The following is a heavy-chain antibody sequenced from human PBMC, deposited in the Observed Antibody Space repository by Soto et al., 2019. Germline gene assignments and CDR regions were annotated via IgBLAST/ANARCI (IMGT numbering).Heavy chain of an antibody. D-gene: IGHD6-19*01. J-gene: IGHJ4*02. CDR2: INSDGSST. CDR1: VFTFSNYW. Sequence: VGYLRLACAAYVFTFSNYWMDWVRQFPGKGLMWVSRINSDGSSTVYADSVKGRFTISRDNAKSTLYLQMNSLTAEDTAVYYCARNTAHSGWYEYWCQGVPVNVSS. CDR3: ARNTAHSGWYEY. V-gene: IGHV3-74*01.